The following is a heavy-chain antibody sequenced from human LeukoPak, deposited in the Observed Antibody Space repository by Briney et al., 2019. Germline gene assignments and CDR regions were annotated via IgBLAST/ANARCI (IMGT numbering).Heavy chain of an antibody. CDR3: ARVDILTGYYLDY. D-gene: IGHD3-9*01. CDR1: GGSISSYY. Sequence: SETLSLTCTVSGGSISSYYWSWIRQPPGKGLEWIGYIYYSGSTNYNPSLKSRVTISVDTSKSQFSLKLSSVTAADTAVYYCARVDILTGYYLDYWGQGTLVTVSS. V-gene: IGHV4-59*01. J-gene: IGHJ4*02. CDR2: IYYSGST.